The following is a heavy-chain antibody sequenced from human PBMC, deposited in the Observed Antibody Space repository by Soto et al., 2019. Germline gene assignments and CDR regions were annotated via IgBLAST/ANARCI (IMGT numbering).Heavy chain of an antibody. D-gene: IGHD5-18*01. CDR1: GGSVSNFY. CDR3: ARSSHTESWFDP. CDR2: IYTSGST. V-gene: IGHV4-4*07. Sequence: QVQLQESGPGLVKPSETLSLTCTVSGGSVSNFYWNWIRQHAGKRLEWIGRIYTSGSTNYNPSLRSRVTKSIDTSRNQFSLKLNSVTAADTAVYDCARSSHTESWFDPWGQGTLVTVSS. J-gene: IGHJ5*02.